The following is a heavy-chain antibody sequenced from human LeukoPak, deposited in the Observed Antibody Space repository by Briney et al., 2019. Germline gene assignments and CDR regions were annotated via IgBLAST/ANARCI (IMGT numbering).Heavy chain of an antibody. Sequence: SETLSLTCAVYGGSFSGYYWSWIRQPSGKGLEWIGEINHSGSTNYNPSLKSRVTISVDTSKNQFSLKLSSVTAADTAVYDCASKKQQLVRVSDYCGPGSLVTASS. J-gene: IGHJ4*02. CDR3: ASKKQQLVRVSDY. CDR2: INHSGST. D-gene: IGHD6-13*01. CDR1: GGSFSGYY. V-gene: IGHV4-34*01.